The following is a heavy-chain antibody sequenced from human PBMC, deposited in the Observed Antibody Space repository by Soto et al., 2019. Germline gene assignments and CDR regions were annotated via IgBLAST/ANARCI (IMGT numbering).Heavy chain of an antibody. CDR1: GYSTGSGYS. CDR2: MYHSGSM. Sequence: PXGTLSLTVAVSGYSTGSGYSWCCLRQPTGKGLEWIGHMYHSGSMYYNPSLQSRVTISMDTSKNEFSLKLTSVPAADTAVYYCGRQKGGGIYGDYVADWGQGTLVTVSS. V-gene: IGHV4-38-2*01. J-gene: IGHJ4*02. D-gene: IGHD4-17*01. CDR3: GRQKGGGIYGDYVAD.